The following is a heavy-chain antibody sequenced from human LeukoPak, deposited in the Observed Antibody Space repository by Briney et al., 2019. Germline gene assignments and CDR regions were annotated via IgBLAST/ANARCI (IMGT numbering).Heavy chain of an antibody. CDR3: ARDQGGILTGYYTEFDY. CDR1: GFTFSSYW. J-gene: IGHJ4*02. Sequence: GGSLRLSCAASGFTFSSYWMHWVRQAPGKGLVWVSRINSDGSSTSYADSVKGRFTISRDNAKNMLYLQMNSLRAEDTAVYYCARDQGGILTGYYTEFDYWGQGTLVTVSS. D-gene: IGHD3-9*01. CDR2: INSDGSST. V-gene: IGHV3-74*01.